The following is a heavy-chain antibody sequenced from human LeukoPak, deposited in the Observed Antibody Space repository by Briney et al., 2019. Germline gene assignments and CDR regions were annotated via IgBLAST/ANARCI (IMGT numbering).Heavy chain of an antibody. CDR1: GGSISSSSYY. V-gene: IGHV4-39*02. Sequence: SETLSLTCTVSGGSISSSSYYWGWIRQPPGKGLEWIGSIYYSGSTYYNPSLKSRVTISVDTSKNQFSLKLSSVTAADTAVYYCAREVIGRDIVATFYYYMDVWGKGTTVTVSS. CDR3: AREVIGRDIVATFYYYMDV. CDR2: IYYSGST. D-gene: IGHD5-12*01. J-gene: IGHJ6*03.